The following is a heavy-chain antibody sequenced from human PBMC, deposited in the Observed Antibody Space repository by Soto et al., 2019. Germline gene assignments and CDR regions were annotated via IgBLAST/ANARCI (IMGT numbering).Heavy chain of an antibody. J-gene: IGHJ3*02. CDR1: GFTFDDYA. D-gene: IGHD2-15*01. Sequence: EVQLVESGGGLVQPGTSLRLSCAASGFTFDDYAIHWVRQAPGKGLEWVSGISWNSDNIGYADSVKGRFTISRDNAKNSLYLQMNSLRAEDTALYYCAKADRDGAVDIWGQGTTVTVSS. CDR2: ISWNSDNI. V-gene: IGHV3-9*01. CDR3: AKADRDGAVDI.